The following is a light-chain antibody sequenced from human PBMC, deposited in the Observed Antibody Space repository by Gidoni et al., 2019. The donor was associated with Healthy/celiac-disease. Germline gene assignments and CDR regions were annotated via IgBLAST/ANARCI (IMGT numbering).Light chain of an antibody. V-gene: IGKV3-11*01. CDR2: DAS. CDR3: QQRSNWPPFT. Sequence: EIVLTQSPATLSLSPVERATLSCRASQRVSSYLAWYQQKPGQAPRLLIYDASNRATGIPARFSGSGSGTDFTRTIISLEPEDFAVYDCQQRSNWPPFTFGGGTKVEIK. J-gene: IGKJ4*01. CDR1: QRVSSY.